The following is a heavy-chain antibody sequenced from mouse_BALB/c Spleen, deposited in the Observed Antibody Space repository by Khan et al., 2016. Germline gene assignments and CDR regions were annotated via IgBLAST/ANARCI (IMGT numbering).Heavy chain of an antibody. CDR3: ARTARIKY. D-gene: IGHD1-2*01. Sequence: EVQLQESGPGLVKPSQSLSLTCTVTGYSITSGYGWNWIRQFPGNKLEWMGYISYSGSTNYNPSLKSRISITRDTSKNQFFLQLNSVTTEGAATYYCARTARIKYWGQGTTLTVSS. V-gene: IGHV3-2*02. CDR2: ISYSGST. J-gene: IGHJ2*01. CDR1: GYSITSGYG.